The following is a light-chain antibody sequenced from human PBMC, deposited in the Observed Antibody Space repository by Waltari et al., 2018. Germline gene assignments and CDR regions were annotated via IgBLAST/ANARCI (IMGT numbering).Light chain of an antibody. CDR1: RSDVVGDTH. CDR3: SSYTSSSTFPYV. J-gene: IGLJ1*01. CDR2: DVS. V-gene: IGLV2-14*01. Sequence: QSALTQPASVSGSPGQSITISCTGTRSDVVGDTHLAWYQQHPGKAPKLMIYDVSKRPSGVSNRFSGSKSGNTASLTISGLQAEDEADYYCSSYTSSSTFPYVFGTGTKVTVL.